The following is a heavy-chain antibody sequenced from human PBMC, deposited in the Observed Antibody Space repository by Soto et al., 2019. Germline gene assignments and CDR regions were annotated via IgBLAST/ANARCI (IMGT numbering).Heavy chain of an antibody. CDR3: ARWSAIVGGAEALDV. CDR1: GYTFINYG. J-gene: IGHJ3*01. Sequence: QVQLVQSGAEVKKPGASVRVSCKTSGYTFINYGITWVRQAPGQGLEWMGWLSAYNGDTSSSEKLQDRFTMTTDTSTNTVYMDLRSLTSDDPAVYYCARWSAIVGGAEALDVWGQGTRVIVSS. V-gene: IGHV1-18*01. D-gene: IGHD1-26*01. CDR2: LSAYNGDT.